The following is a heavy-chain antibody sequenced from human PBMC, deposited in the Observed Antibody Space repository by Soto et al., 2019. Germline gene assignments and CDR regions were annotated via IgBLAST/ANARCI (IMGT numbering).Heavy chain of an antibody. J-gene: IGHJ3*01. V-gene: IGHV3-21*01. CDR1: GFTFSSYA. CDR3: ARDLVEGALNGFDV. Sequence: GGSLRLSCADSGFTFSSYAMSWVRQAPGKGLEWVSAISDVGTYIFYAASVKGRFTISRDNAKNSLYLQLDSLGAEDTALYYCARDLVEGALNGFDVWGQGTMVAVSS. D-gene: IGHD1-26*01. CDR2: ISDVGTYI.